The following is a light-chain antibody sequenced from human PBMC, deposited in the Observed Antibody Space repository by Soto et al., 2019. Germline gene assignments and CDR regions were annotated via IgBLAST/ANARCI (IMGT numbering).Light chain of an antibody. CDR2: GAS. V-gene: IGKV3-20*01. J-gene: IGKJ5*01. CDR1: QSVSSSY. Sequence: EIVLTQSPGTLSLSPGERATLSCRASQSVSSSYLACYQQNPGQAPSILIYGASSRATGIPDRFSGSGSGTHFTLTSSRLEPEDCAVYDRQQYVRSTPTTFGQGTRLETK. CDR3: QQYVRSTPTT.